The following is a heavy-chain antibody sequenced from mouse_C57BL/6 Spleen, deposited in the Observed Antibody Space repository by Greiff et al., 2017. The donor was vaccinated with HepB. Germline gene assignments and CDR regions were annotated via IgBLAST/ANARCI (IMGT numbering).Heavy chain of an antibody. D-gene: IGHD2-4*01. J-gene: IGHJ4*01. CDR1: GFTFSDYG. CDR3: SNIYYDCDDLYAMDY. Sequence: EVKLMESGGGLVKPGGSLKLSCAASGFTFSDYGMHWVRQAPEKGLEWVAYISSGSSTIYYADTVKGRFTISRDNAKNTLFLQMTSLNSEDTAMYYFSNIYYDCDDLYAMDYWGQGTSVTVSS. V-gene: IGHV5-17*01. CDR2: ISSGSSTI.